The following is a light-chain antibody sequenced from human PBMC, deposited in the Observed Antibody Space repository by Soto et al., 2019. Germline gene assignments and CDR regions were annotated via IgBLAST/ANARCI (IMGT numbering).Light chain of an antibody. J-gene: IGKJ3*01. V-gene: IGKV2-28*01. CDR2: LGS. Sequence: DIVMTQSPLSLPVTPGEPASISCRSSQSLLHSNGYNYLDWYLQKPGQSPQLLIYLGSNRASGVPDRFSGSGSGTDFTLKISRVEAEDVGVYYCMQALQTPFTFGPGTKGDIK. CDR1: QSLLHSNGYNY. CDR3: MQALQTPFT.